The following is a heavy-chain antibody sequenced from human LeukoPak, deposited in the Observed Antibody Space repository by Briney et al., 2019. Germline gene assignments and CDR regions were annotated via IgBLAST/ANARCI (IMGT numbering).Heavy chain of an antibody. CDR2: ISSSGSTI. V-gene: IGHV3-48*03. D-gene: IGHD3-9*01. CDR1: GFTFSSYE. Sequence: PGGSLRLSCAASGFTFSSYEMNWVRQAPGKGLEWVSYISSSGSTIYYADSVKGRFTISRDNAKNSLYLQMNSLRAEDTAVYYCARGGIRHYDILTGYYLITHYFDYWGQGTLVTVSS. CDR3: ARGGIRHYDILTGYYLITHYFDY. J-gene: IGHJ4*02.